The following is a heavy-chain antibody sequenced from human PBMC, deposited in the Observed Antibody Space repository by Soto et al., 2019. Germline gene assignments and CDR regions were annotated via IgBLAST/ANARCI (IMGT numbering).Heavy chain of an antibody. CDR1: GGSISSYY. CDR2: ISYSGST. D-gene: IGHD2-21*02. V-gene: IGHV4-59*01. Sequence: QVQLQESGPGLVKPSETLSLTCTVSGGSISSYYWNWIRQPPGRGLEGVGYISYSGSTSYNPSLKRPVTISVDTSKNQFSLNLSSVTAADTAVYYCATDGGLSCGGDCRVDGFDIWGQGTMVTVSS. J-gene: IGHJ3*02. CDR3: ATDGGLSCGGDCRVDGFDI.